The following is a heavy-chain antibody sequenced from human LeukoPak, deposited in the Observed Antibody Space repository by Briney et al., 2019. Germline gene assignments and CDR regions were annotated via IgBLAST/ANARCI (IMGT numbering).Heavy chain of an antibody. CDR3: AKQGVDPYNWFDP. Sequence: PGGSLRLSCAASGFTFSTYAMSWVRQAPGKGLEWVSVISGSGSSTYYADSVKGRFTISRDNSKNTLYLQMNSLRAEDTALYYCAKQGVDPYNWFDPWGQGTLVTVSS. V-gene: IGHV3-23*01. J-gene: IGHJ5*02. CDR2: ISGSGSST. CDR1: GFTFSTYA. D-gene: IGHD3-10*01.